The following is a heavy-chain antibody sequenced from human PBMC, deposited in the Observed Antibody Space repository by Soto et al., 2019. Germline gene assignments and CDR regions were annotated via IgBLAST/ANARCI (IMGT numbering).Heavy chain of an antibody. Sequence: TSETLSLTCPVSGGSISSYYWSWIRQPPGKGLEWIGYIYYSGSTNYNPSLKSRVTISVDTSKNQFSLKLSSVTAADTAVYYCARRTGSSFAFFDYWGQGTLVTVPQ. J-gene: IGHJ4*02. CDR3: ARRTGSSFAFFDY. V-gene: IGHV4-59*01. D-gene: IGHD6-13*01. CDR2: IYYSGST. CDR1: GGSISSYY.